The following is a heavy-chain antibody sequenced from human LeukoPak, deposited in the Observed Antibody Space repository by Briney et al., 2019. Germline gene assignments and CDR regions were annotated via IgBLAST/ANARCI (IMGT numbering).Heavy chain of an antibody. D-gene: IGHD6-19*01. CDR3: ARAPPASGWYYFDY. CDR2: MNPNSGNT. CDR1: GYTFTSYD. J-gene: IGHJ4*02. Sequence: SVKVSCKASGYTFTSYDINWVRQATGQGLEWMGWMNPNSGNTGYAQKFQGRVTMTRNTSISTAYMELSSLRSDDTAVYYCARAPPASGWYYFDYWGQGTLVTVSS. V-gene: IGHV1-8*01.